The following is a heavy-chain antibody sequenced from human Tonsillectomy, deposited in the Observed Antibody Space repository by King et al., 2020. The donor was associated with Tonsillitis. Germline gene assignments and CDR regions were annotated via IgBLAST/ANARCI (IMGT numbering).Heavy chain of an antibody. J-gene: IGHJ5*02. Sequence: QLVQSGGGLIQPGGSLRLSCAVSGFTVSTNYMSWVRQAPGKGLEGVSVIYSGGSTSYADSVKGRFTISRDNSKNTLYLQMNSLRAADTAVYYCARERMDYGAYVFDPWGQGTLVTVSS. V-gene: IGHV3-53*01. D-gene: IGHD4-17*01. CDR2: IYSGGST. CDR3: ARERMDYGAYVFDP. CDR1: GFTVSTNY.